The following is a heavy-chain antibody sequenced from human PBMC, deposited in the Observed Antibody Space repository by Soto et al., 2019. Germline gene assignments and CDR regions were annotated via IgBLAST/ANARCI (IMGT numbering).Heavy chain of an antibody. CDR3: AKSVYNWNDGFFXY. Sequence: PGGSLRLSCAASGFTFSSYGLHWVRQAPGKGLEWVAVISYDGNNKYYADSVKGRFTVSRDNSKNTLYLQMNSLRAEDTAVYYCAKSVYNWNDGFFXYWGQGTLVTVSS. J-gene: IGHJ4*02. CDR2: ISYDGNNK. V-gene: IGHV3-30*18. D-gene: IGHD1-1*01. CDR1: GFTFSSYG.